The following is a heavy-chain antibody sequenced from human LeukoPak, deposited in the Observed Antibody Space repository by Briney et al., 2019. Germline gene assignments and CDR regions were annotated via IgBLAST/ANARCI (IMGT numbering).Heavy chain of an antibody. CDR3: ARGEHHYDSSAYYYFDY. J-gene: IGHJ4*02. CDR1: GFTFSNYG. V-gene: IGHV3-33*01. CDR2: IWYDGSNK. Sequence: GGSLRLSCAASGFTFSNYGMHWVRRAPGKGLEWVAVIWYDGSNKYSADSVKGRFTISRDNSKNTLYLQMNSLRAEDTAVYYCARGEHHYDSSAYYYFDYWGQGTLVTVSS. D-gene: IGHD3-22*01.